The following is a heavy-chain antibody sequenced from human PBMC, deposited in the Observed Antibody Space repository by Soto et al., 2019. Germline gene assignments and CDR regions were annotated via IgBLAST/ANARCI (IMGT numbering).Heavy chain of an antibody. V-gene: IGHV1-18*01. J-gene: IGHJ6*02. D-gene: IGHD6-19*01. CDR3: ARGHSSGWSLTPFFYYYGMDV. Sequence: GASVKVSCKASGYTFTSYGISWVRQAPGQGLEWMGWISAYNGNTNYAQKLQGRVTMTTDTSTSTAYMELRSLRSDDTAVYYCARGHSSGWSLTPFFYYYGMDVWGQGTTVTVS. CDR2: ISAYNGNT. CDR1: GYTFTSYG.